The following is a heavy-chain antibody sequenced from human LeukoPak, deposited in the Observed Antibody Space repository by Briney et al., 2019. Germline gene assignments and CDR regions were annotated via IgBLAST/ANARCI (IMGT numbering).Heavy chain of an antibody. CDR2: ISYDGSNK. CDR3: ARTNSYSSGWYGY. V-gene: IGHV3-30-3*01. D-gene: IGHD6-19*01. CDR1: GFTFSSYA. J-gene: IGHJ4*02. Sequence: GGSLRLSCAASGFTFSSYAMHWVRQAPGKGLEWVVVISYDGSNKYYADSVKGRFTISRDNSKNTLYLQMNSLRAEDTAVYYCARTNSYSSGWYGYWGQGTLVTVSS.